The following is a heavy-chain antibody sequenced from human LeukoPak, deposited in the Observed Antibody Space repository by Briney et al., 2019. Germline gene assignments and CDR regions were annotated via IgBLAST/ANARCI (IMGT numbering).Heavy chain of an antibody. CDR1: GFAFSDYY. V-gene: IGHV3-11*01. J-gene: IGHJ4*02. CDR2: ISSSGTAI. D-gene: IGHD1-26*01. CDR3: ASEVVGSSPPRDY. Sequence: GRTLRLSRAASGFAFSDYYMMWMRQAPGRGLEWVSFISSSGTAIKYADSVKGRFTISRDNAKNSLDLQMDSLRDEDTAVYYCASEVVGSSPPRDYWAREPWSPSPQ.